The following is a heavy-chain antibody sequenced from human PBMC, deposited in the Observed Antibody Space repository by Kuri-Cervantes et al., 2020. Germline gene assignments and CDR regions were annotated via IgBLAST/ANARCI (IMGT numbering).Heavy chain of an antibody. CDR3: ARGPWIQLWLLFDY. CDR1: GGSISSGDYY. D-gene: IGHD5-18*01. Sequence: CTVSGGSISSGDYYWSWIRQPPGKGLEWIGYIYYSGSTYYNPSLKSRVTISVDTSKNQFSLKLSSVTAADTAVYYCARGPWIQLWLLFDYWGQGTLVTVSS. CDR2: IYYSGST. V-gene: IGHV4-30-4*01. J-gene: IGHJ4*02.